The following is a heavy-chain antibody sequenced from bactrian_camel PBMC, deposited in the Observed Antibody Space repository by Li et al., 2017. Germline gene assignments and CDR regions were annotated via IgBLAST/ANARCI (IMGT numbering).Heavy chain of an antibody. Sequence: VQLVEPGGGLVQPGGSLRLSCTTSDFTFSSHYMAWVRQAPGKGLEWVSSISPGGAVTYYADSVKGRFTISRDNANNTVYLQMNSLKTEDTALYWCVPWLLGPGNPGHRL. CDR3: VPWL. V-gene: IGHV3S19*01. CDR2: ISPGGAVT. J-gene: IGHJ6*01. CDR1: DFTFSSHY.